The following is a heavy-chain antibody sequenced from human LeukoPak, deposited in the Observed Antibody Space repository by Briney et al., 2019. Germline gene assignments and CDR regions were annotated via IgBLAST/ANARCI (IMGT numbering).Heavy chain of an antibody. D-gene: IGHD4-17*01. Sequence: PGGSLGLSWAASGFTVSSNCMSWFRQAPGRGLDWASVIYSGGSTYYADSVKGRFTISRDNSKNTLYLQMNSLRAEDTAVYYCARAVTVTTSYWFDPWGQGTLVTVSS. CDR1: GFTVSSNC. J-gene: IGHJ5*02. CDR2: IYSGGST. V-gene: IGHV3-66*02. CDR3: ARAVTVTTSYWFDP.